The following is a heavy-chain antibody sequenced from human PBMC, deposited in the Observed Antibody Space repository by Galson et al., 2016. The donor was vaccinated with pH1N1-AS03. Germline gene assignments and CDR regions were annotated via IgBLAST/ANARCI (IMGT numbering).Heavy chain of an antibody. D-gene: IGHD3-16*01. CDR1: GASVTTHY. Sequence: SETLSLTCTVSGASVTTHYWNWIRQAPGKGLEWIGYISYTGGANYNPSLKSRVIISVDTSKNQFSLKLSSVTAADTAIFYCARGGGVATVPLDPDRWGQGTLVTVSS. V-gene: IGHV4-59*02. CDR3: ARGGGVATVPLDPDR. J-gene: IGHJ5*02. CDR2: ISYTGGA.